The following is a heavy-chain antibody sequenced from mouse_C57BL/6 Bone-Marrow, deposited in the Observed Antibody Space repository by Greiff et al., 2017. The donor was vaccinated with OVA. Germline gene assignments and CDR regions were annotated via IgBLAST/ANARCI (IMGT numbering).Heavy chain of an antibody. V-gene: IGHV5-12*01. Sequence: EVHLVESGGGLVQPGGSLKLSCAASGFTFSDYYMYWVRQTPEKRLEWVAYISNGGGSTYYPDTVKGRFTISRDNAKNTLYLQMSRLKSEDTAMYYCARHGLRQGGYAMDYVGQGTSVTVSS. CDR1: GFTFSDYY. CDR2: ISNGGGST. J-gene: IGHJ4*01. CDR3: ARHGLRQGGYAMDY. D-gene: IGHD2-4*01.